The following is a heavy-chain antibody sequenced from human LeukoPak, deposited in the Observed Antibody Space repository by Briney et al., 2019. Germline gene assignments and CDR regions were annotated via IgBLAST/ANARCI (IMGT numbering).Heavy chain of an antibody. V-gene: IGHV4-59*01. D-gene: IGHD3-16*01. CDR2: VCYNGTT. CDR1: GDSISSYF. Sequence: SETLSLTCSVSGDSISSYFWAWIRQPPGKGLEWIGYVCYNGTTNYNPSLRNRVAISIDTSKNQFSLKLNSATAADTAVYYCAASGGFNSPRHYWGRGTLVTVSS. CDR3: AASGGFNSPRHY. J-gene: IGHJ4*02.